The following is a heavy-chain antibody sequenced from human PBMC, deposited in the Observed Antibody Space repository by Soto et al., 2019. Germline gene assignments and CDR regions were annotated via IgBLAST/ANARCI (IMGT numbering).Heavy chain of an antibody. CDR3: ARGVDKTSDY. J-gene: IGHJ4*02. CDR1: AGSFSGYY. Sequence: PSXTLSLTCAVYAGSFSGYYCSWIRQPPGKGLEWIGEINHSGSTNYNPSLKSRVTISVDTSKNQFSLKLSSVTAADTAVYYCARGVDKTSDYWGQGTLVTVSS. CDR2: INHSGST. V-gene: IGHV4-34*01.